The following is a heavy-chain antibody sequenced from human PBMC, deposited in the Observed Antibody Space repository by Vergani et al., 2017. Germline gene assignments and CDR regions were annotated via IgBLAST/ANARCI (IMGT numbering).Heavy chain of an antibody. CDR3: AKDRVVRGVLGY. CDR2: ISGSGGST. V-gene: IGHV3-23*04. J-gene: IGHJ4*02. Sequence: VQLVESGGGLVKPGGSLRLSCAASGFTFSSYAMSWVRQAPGKGLEWVSAISGSGGSTYYAVSVKGRFTISRDNSKNTLYLQMNSLRAEDTAVYYCAKDRVVRGVLGYWGQGTLVTVSS. D-gene: IGHD3-10*01. CDR1: GFTFSSYA.